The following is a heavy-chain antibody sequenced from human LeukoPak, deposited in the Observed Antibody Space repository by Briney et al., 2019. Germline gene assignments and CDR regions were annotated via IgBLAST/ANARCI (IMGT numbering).Heavy chain of an antibody. CDR2: INHSGST. Sequence: SETLSLTCAVYGGSFSGYYWNWIRQPPGKGLEWIGEINHSGSTNYNPSLKSRVTISVDTSKNQFSLKLSSVTAADTAVYYCARGLRRYSSTSRFDYWGQGTLVTVSS. CDR3: ARGLRRYSSTSRFDY. D-gene: IGHD6-13*01. V-gene: IGHV4-34*01. J-gene: IGHJ4*02. CDR1: GGSFSGYY.